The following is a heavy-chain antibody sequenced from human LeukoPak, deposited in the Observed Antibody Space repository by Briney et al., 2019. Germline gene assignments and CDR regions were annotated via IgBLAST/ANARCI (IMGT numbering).Heavy chain of an antibody. CDR1: GFTFSIYG. CDR3: AKGGGYSYELYCYYMDV. V-gene: IGHV3-30*02. D-gene: IGHD5-18*01. Sequence: GGSLRLSCAASGFTFSIYGMHWVRQAPGKGLEWVAFIWYDGSNKYYADSVKGRFTISRDNSVNTLYLQMNSLRAEDTAVYYCAKGGGYSYELYCYYMDVWGKGTTVTVSS. CDR2: IWYDGSNK. J-gene: IGHJ6*03.